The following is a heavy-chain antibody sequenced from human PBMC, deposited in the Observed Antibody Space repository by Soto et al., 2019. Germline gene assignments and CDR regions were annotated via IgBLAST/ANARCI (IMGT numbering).Heavy chain of an antibody. Sequence: QVQLQESGPGLVMPSQTLSLTCTVSGGSISSGGYYWSWIRQHPGKGLEWIGYIYYSGSTYYNPSLKSRVTISVDTSKNQFSLKLSSVTAAHTAVYYCARSSTSANYFDYWGQGTLVTVSS. D-gene: IGHD2-2*01. V-gene: IGHV4-31*03. CDR2: IYYSGST. CDR1: GGSISSGGYY. CDR3: ARSSTSANYFDY. J-gene: IGHJ4*02.